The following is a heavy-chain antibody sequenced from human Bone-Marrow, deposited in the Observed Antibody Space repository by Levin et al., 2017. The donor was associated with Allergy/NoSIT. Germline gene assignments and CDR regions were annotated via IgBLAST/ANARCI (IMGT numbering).Heavy chain of an antibody. J-gene: IGHJ4*02. V-gene: IGHV4-34*01. CDR3: ARGPWDYNSGSQGDY. CDR2: INHSGST. Sequence: SETLSLTCAVYGGSFSGYYWTWIRQPPGKGLEWIGEINHSGSTNYNPSLKSRVTISVDTSKNQFSLKLSSVTAADTAVYYCARGPWDYNSGSQGDYWGQGTLVTVSS. CDR1: GGSFSGYY. D-gene: IGHD3-10*01.